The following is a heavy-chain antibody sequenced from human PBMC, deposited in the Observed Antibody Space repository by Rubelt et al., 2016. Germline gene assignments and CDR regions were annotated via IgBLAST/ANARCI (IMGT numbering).Heavy chain of an antibody. V-gene: IGHV4-34*01. Sequence: QVQLQQWGAGLLKPSETLSLTCAVYGGSFSGYYWSWIRQPPGKGLEWIGEINHSGSTNYNPSLKGRVAISVYRSKNQFSLRLSSVTASDTAVDYCARVRGYCSGGSCYHDAMDVWGQGTMVTVSS. J-gene: IGHJ3*01. CDR2: INHSGST. CDR3: ARVRGYCSGGSCYHDAMDV. CDR1: GGSFSGYY. D-gene: IGHD2-15*01.